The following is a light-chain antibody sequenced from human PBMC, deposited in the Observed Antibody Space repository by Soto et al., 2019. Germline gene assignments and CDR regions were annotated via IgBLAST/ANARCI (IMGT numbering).Light chain of an antibody. Sequence: DIQMTQSPSTLSGSVGDRVTITCRASQSINTWLAWYQQKPGTAPKLLIYHASTLESGVPSRFSGSGSGTEFTLTISSLQPDDFATYYCQQYMSYSFGQGTKVDIK. CDR2: HAS. CDR3: QQYMSYS. V-gene: IGKV1-5*01. J-gene: IGKJ1*01. CDR1: QSINTW.